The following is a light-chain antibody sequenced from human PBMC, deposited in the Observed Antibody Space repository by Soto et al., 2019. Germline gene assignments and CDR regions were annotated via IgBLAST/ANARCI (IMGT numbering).Light chain of an antibody. V-gene: IGKV3-15*01. CDR3: QQYNNWPPLT. CDR2: GAS. CDR1: QSINSN. J-gene: IGKJ4*01. Sequence: EIVMTQYPATMSVSPGERATLSCRASQSINSNLAWYQQKPGQAPRLLIYGASTRATGIPARFSGSGSGTEFTLTISSLQSEDVAVYYCQQYNNWPPLTFGGGTKVEIK.